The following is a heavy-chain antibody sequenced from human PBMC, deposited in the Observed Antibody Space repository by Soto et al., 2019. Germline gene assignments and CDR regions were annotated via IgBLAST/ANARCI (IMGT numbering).Heavy chain of an antibody. V-gene: IGHV3-48*02. D-gene: IGHD3-3*01. J-gene: IGHJ6*02. CDR3: ARDIAMYYDFWCGSIGYYYYGMDV. Sequence: TIYYADSVKSRFTISRDNAKNSLYLQMNSLRDEDTAVYYCARDIAMYYDFWCGSIGYYYYGMDVWGQGTTVTVSS. CDR2: TI.